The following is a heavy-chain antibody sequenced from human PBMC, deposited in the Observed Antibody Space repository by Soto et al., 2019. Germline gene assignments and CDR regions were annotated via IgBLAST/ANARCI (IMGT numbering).Heavy chain of an antibody. J-gene: IGHJ5*02. CDR1: GGTFSSYA. V-gene: IGHV1-69*13. CDR2: IIPIFGTA. Sequence: GAXVKVSCKASGGTFSSYAISWVRQAPGQGLEWMGGIIPIFGTANYAQKFQGRVTITADESTSTAYMELSSLRSEDTAVYYCATDSSGWYGRWFDPWGQGTLVTVSS. D-gene: IGHD6-19*01. CDR3: ATDSSGWYGRWFDP.